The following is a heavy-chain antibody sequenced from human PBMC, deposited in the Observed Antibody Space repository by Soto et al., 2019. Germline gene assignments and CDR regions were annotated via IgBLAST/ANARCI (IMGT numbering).Heavy chain of an antibody. CDR2: IYYSGST. V-gene: IGHV4-31*03. CDR1: GGSISSGGYY. CDR3: ARDSRMTTVTTGAFDI. Sequence: SETLSLTCTVSGGSISSGGYYWSWIRQHPGKGLEWIGYIYYSGSTYYNPSLKSRVTISVDTSKNQFSLKLSSVTAADTAVYYCARDSRMTTVTTGAFDIWGQGTMVTVSS. D-gene: IGHD4-17*01. J-gene: IGHJ3*02.